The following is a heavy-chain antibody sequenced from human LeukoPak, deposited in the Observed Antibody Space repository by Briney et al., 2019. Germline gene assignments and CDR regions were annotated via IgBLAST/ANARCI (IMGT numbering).Heavy chain of an antibody. CDR3: PRDENTWNDGPAIHAFDI. CDR2: ISRTTRYI. Sequence: GGSLRLSCAASGFSFSSYWMHWVRQTPGKGLEWVSSISRTTRYIYYAYSVKGRFTISRDNTKKSLFLQINRLRAENTAVYYCPRDENTWNDGPAIHAFDIWGRGTMVTVSS. D-gene: IGHD1-1*01. J-gene: IGHJ3*02. CDR1: GFSFSSYW. V-gene: IGHV3-21*03.